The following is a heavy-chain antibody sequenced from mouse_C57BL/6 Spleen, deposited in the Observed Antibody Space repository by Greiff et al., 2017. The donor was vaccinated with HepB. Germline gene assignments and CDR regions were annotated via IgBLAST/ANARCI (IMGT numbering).Heavy chain of an antibody. CDR3: ARSPYYYGSSYHPYYSDY. CDR2: INPSNGGT. V-gene: IGHV1-53*01. D-gene: IGHD1-1*01. Sequence: VQLQQPGTELVKPGASVKLSCKASGYTFTSYWMHWVKQRPGQGLEWIGNINPSNGGTNYNEKFKSKATLTVDKSSSTAYMQLSSLTSEDSAVYYCARSPYYYGSSYHPYYSDYWGQGTTLTVSS. CDR1: GYTFTSYW. J-gene: IGHJ2*01.